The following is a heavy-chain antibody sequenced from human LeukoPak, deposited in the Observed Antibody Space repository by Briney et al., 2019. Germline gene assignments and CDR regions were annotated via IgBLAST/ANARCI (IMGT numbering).Heavy chain of an antibody. D-gene: IGHD3-10*01. CDR3: ARDLRFGELLRYYYYGMDV. CDR2: ISAYNGNT. CDR1: GYTLTSYG. Sequence: ASVKVSCKASGYTLTSYGISWVRQAPGQGLEWMGWISAYNGNTNYAQKLQGRVTMTTDTSTSTAYMELRSLRSDDTAVYYCARDLRFGELLRYYYYGMDVWGQGTTVTVSS. V-gene: IGHV1-18*01. J-gene: IGHJ6*02.